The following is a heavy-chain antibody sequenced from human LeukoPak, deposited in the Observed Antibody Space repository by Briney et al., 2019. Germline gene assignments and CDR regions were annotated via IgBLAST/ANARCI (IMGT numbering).Heavy chain of an antibody. Sequence: SETLSLTCTVSGGSISSGSYYWSWIRQPAGKGLEWIGRIYTSGSTNYNPSLKSRVTISVDTSKNQFSLKLSSVTAADTAVYYCARQSQGRHGPLWYFDLWGQGTLVTVSS. V-gene: IGHV4-61*02. CDR1: GGSISSGSYY. CDR3: ARQSQGRHGPLWYFDL. J-gene: IGHJ2*01. CDR2: IYTSGST.